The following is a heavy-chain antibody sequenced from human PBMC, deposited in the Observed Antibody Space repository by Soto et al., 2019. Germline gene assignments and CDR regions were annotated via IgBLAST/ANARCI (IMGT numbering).Heavy chain of an antibody. V-gene: IGHV4-31*03. CDR2: IYYSGST. CDR3: ARDYTGSGWFDP. J-gene: IGHJ5*02. CDR1: AGSISSGGYY. Sequence: QVHLQESGPGLVKPSQTLSLTCTVSAGSISSGGYYWSWIRQHPGQGLEWIGYIYYSGSTYYNPSLKSRVTISVDTSKNQFSLKLSSVTAADTAVYYCARDYTGSGWFDPWGQGTLVTVSS. D-gene: IGHD3-16*01.